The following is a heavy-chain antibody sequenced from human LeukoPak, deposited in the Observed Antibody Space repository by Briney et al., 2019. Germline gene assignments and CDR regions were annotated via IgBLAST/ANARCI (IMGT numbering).Heavy chain of an antibody. V-gene: IGHV4-34*01. CDR2: INHSGST. CDR1: GGSFSGYY. D-gene: IGHD1-20*01. CDR3: ATRYNWNRTLFDY. Sequence: SETLSLTCAVYGGSFSGYYWNWVRQPPGKGLEWIGEINHSGSTNYNPSLKSRVTISVDTSKNQFSLKLSSVTAADTAVYYCATRYNWNRTLFDYWGQGTLVTVSS. J-gene: IGHJ4*02.